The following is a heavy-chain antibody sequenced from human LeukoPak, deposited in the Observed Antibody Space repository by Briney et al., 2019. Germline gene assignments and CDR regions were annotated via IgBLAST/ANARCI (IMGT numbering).Heavy chain of an antibody. V-gene: IGHV1-46*01. J-gene: IGHJ4*02. Sequence: GASVNVSCEASGYTFTNYYIHWVRQAPGQGLEWMGIINPSGGSTTYAQEFQGRVTMTRDTSTSTVYMELSSLRSEDTAVYYCARGGKGNADGYNQALDYWGQGTLVTVPS. D-gene: IGHD5-24*01. CDR3: ARGGKGNADGYNQALDY. CDR1: GYTFTNYY. CDR2: INPSGGST.